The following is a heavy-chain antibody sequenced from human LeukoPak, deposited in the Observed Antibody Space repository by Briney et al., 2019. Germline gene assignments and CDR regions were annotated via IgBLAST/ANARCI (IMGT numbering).Heavy chain of an antibody. CDR1: GGSISSGDYY. CDR3: ASPGSGFWSGYMDV. CDR2: IYYSGST. J-gene: IGHJ6*03. D-gene: IGHD3-3*01. Sequence: PSETLSLTCTVSGGSISSGDYYWSWIRQPPGKGLEWIGYIYYSGSTYYNPSLKIRVTISVDTSKNQFSLKLSSVTAADTAVYYCASPGSGFWSGYMDVWGKGTTVTVSS. V-gene: IGHV4-30-4*08.